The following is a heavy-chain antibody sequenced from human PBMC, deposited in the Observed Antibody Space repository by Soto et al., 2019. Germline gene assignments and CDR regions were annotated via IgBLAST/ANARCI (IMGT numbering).Heavy chain of an antibody. Sequence: SETLSLTCTVSGGSISSSSYYWGWIRQPPGKGLEWIGSIYYSGSTYYNPSLKSRVTISVDTSKNQFSLKLSSVTAADTAVYYCARHPHFCSGGSCYFFDYWGQGTLVTV. CDR1: GGSISSSSYY. CDR3: ARHPHFCSGGSCYFFDY. J-gene: IGHJ4*02. D-gene: IGHD2-15*01. CDR2: IYYSGST. V-gene: IGHV4-39*01.